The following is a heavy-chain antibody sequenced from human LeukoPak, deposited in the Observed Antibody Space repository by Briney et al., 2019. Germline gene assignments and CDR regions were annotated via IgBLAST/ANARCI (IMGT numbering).Heavy chain of an antibody. CDR2: LSPHANYE. Sequence: GGSLRLSCAASGFTFSDYGIHWVRQAPGKGLEWVAVLSPHANYEYYADSVQGRFAISRDDSKNTVYLQMNSLRDGETAVYYCARDWIDRSLDYWGLGTLVTVSS. CDR3: ARDWIDRSLDY. J-gene: IGHJ4*02. V-gene: IGHV3-33*01. D-gene: IGHD2-2*03. CDR1: GFTFSDYG.